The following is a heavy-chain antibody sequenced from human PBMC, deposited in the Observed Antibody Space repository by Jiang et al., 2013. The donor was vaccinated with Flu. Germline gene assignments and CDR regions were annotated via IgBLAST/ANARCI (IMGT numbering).Heavy chain of an antibody. D-gene: IGHD2-2*01. Sequence: SSYAISWVRQAPGQGLEWMGGIIPIFGTANYAQKFQGRVTITADKSTSTAYMELSSLRSEDTAVYYCAREWEPLGLRDIVEVEGGDAFDIWGQGTMVTVSS. J-gene: IGHJ3*02. CDR1: SSYA. CDR3: AREWEPLGLRDIVEVEGGDAFDI. CDR2: IIPIFGTA. V-gene: IGHV1-69*06.